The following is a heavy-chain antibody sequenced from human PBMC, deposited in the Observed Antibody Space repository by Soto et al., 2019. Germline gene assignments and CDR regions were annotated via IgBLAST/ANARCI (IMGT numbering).Heavy chain of an antibody. CDR1: GFTVRTYY. J-gene: IGHJ4*02. CDR2: LYSGGNT. Sequence: EVQLVESGGGLIQPGGSLRLSCAASGFTVRTYYMSWVRQAPGKGLEWVSVLYSGGNTYYADSVKGRFTISRDNSKNTLYLQMNSLRAEDTAVYYCARGTPTYFYDSGGYYWGQGTLVTVSS. V-gene: IGHV3-53*01. D-gene: IGHD3-22*01. CDR3: ARGTPTYFYDSGGYY.